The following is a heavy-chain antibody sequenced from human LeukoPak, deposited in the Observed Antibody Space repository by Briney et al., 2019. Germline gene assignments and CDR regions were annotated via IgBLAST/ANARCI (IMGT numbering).Heavy chain of an antibody. D-gene: IGHD6-19*01. V-gene: IGHV3-23*01. CDR1: GFTFSSYA. J-gene: IGHJ4*02. CDR2: ISGSGGST. CDR3: AKVYSSGWSYYFDY. Sequence: GGSLRLSCAASGFTFSSYAMSWVRQAPGKGLEWVSAISGSGGSTYYADSVKGRFTISRDNSKNTLYLQMNSLRAEDTAIYYCAKVYSSGWSYYFDYWGQGTLVTVSS.